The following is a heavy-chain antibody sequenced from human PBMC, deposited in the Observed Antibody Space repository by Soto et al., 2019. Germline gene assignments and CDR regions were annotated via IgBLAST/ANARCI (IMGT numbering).Heavy chain of an antibody. J-gene: IGHJ4*02. V-gene: IGHV3-66*01. D-gene: IGHD3-22*01. Sequence: EVQLVESGGGWFKPGGSLGPPCAASGFPAGSNYMSGVRRPPGRGLEWVSVIYSGGSTYYADSVKGRFTISRDNSKNTLYLQMNSLRAEDTAVYYCARVRSSGYYPLDYWGQGTLVTVSS. CDR2: IYSGGST. CDR1: GFPAGSNY. CDR3: ARVRSSGYYPLDY.